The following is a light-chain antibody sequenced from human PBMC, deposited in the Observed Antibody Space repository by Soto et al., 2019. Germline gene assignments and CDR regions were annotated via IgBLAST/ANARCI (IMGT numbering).Light chain of an antibody. Sequence: QSALTQPASVSGSPGQSITISCTGTSSDVGSYNLVSWYQQHPGKAPKLMIYEVSKRPSGVSNRFSGSKSGNTASLTISGLQAEDEADDYCCSYAGSSTFLVFGGGTKVTVL. CDR1: SSDVGSYNL. CDR2: EVS. V-gene: IGLV2-23*02. J-gene: IGLJ2*01. CDR3: CSYAGSSTFLV.